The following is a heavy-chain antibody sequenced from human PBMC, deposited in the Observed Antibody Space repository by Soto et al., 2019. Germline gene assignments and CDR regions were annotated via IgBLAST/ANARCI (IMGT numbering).Heavy chain of an antibody. CDR3: ARAPYDILTGYLMFDY. J-gene: IGHJ4*02. D-gene: IGHD3-9*01. CDR2: ISSSSSTI. CDR1: GFTFSSYG. Sequence: GGSLRLSCAASGFTFSSYGMNWVRQAPGKGLEWVSYISSSSSTIYYADYVKGRFTISRDNAKNSLYLQMNSLRAEDTAVYYFARAPYDILTGYLMFDYWGQGTLVTVSS. V-gene: IGHV3-48*01.